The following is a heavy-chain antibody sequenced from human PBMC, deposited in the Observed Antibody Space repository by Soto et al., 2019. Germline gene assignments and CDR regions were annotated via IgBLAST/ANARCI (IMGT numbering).Heavy chain of an antibody. V-gene: IGHV1-18*01. CDR2: ISAHNGNT. Sequence: QVHLVQSGAEVKKPGASVKVSCKGSGYDFTTYGITWVRQAPGQGLEWMAWISAHNGNTDYAQKLQGRVTVTRDTCTSTAYMEVRRLRSDDTAMYYGARGRYGDYWGQGALVTVSS. J-gene: IGHJ4*02. CDR1: GYDFTTYG. D-gene: IGHD1-1*01. CDR3: ARGRYGDY.